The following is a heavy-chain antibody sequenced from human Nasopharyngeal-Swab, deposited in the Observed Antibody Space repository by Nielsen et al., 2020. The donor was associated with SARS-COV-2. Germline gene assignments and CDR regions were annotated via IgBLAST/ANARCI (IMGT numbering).Heavy chain of an antibody. V-gene: IGHV3-23*01. Sequence: GGSLRLSCAASGFTFSNYAMTWVRQAPGKGLEWVSAISGSGESTYYADSVKGRFTISRDNSKNTPYLQMNSLRVEDTAVYYCAKGTRPAVSATGNYWGQGTLVTVSS. D-gene: IGHD6-19*01. CDR3: AKGTRPAVSATGNY. CDR2: ISGSGEST. J-gene: IGHJ4*02. CDR1: GFTFSNYA.